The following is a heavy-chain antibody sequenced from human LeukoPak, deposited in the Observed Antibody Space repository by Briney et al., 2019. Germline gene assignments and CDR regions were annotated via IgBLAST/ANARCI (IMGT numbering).Heavy chain of an antibody. J-gene: IGHJ4*02. D-gene: IGHD4-17*01. V-gene: IGHV3-21*01. CDR2: ISSSSSYI. CDR1: GFTFSSYS. Sequence: GGSLRLSCAASGFTFSSYSMNWVRQAPGKGLEWVSSISSSSSYICYADSVKGRFTISRDNAKNSLYLQMNSLRAEDTAVYYCARSGYGDYYIDYWGQGTLVTVSS. CDR3: ARSGYGDYYIDY.